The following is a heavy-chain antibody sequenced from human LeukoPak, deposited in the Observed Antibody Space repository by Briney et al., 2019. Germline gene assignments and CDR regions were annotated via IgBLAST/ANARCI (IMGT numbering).Heavy chain of an antibody. CDR3: TTLAVPASPVVDY. V-gene: IGHV3-53*03. CDR2: IYSGGST. CDR1: GFTVSSNY. D-gene: IGHD6-19*01. Sequence: PGGSLRLSCAASGFTVSSNYMSWVRQTPGKGLEWVSVIYSGGSTYYADSVKGRFSISRDDSKNTLYLQMNSLRADDTAVYYCTTLAVPASPVVDYWGQGTLVTVSS. J-gene: IGHJ4*02.